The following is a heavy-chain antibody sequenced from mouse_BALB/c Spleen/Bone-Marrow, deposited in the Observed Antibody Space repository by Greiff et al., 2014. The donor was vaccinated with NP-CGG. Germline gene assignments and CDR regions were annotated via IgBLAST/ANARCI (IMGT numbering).Heavy chain of an antibody. Sequence: VQLQQSGAELVKPGASVKLSCTSSGFNIRDTYMHWVKQRPEQGLEWIGKIDPAKDNTEHDPKFQGKATITADTPSNTAYLQLSSLTSEDTAVYYCARGVRQLGLPFWGQGTLVTVSA. CDR3: ARGVRQLGLPF. D-gene: IGHD3-2*01. J-gene: IGHJ3*01. CDR2: IDPAKDNT. CDR1: GFNIRDTY. V-gene: IGHV14-3*02.